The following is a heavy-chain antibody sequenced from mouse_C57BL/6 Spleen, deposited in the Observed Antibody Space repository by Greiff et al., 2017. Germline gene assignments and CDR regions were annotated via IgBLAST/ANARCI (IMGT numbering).Heavy chain of an antibody. CDR2: ISSGSSTI. D-gene: IGHD3-3*01. CDR3: ASGTGWYFDV. Sequence: DVMLVESGGGLVKPGGSLKLSCAASGFTFSDYGMHWVRQAPEKGLEWVAYISSGSSTIYYADTVKGRFTISRDNAKNTLFLQMTSLRSEDTAMYYCASGTGWYFDVWGTGTTVTVSS. CDR1: GFTFSDYG. V-gene: IGHV5-17*01. J-gene: IGHJ1*03.